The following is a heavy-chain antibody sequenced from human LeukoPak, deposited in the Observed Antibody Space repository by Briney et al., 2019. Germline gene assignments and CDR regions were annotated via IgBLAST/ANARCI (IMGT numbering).Heavy chain of an antibody. Sequence: TGGSLRLSCAASGSTFSSYGMHWVRQAPGKGLEWVSAISGSGGSTYYADSVKGRFTISRDNSKNTLYLQMNSLRAEDTAVYYCAKEAVRGNYNWFDPWGQGTLVTVSS. CDR2: ISGSGGST. V-gene: IGHV3-23*01. D-gene: IGHD3-10*01. CDR1: GSTFSSYG. J-gene: IGHJ5*02. CDR3: AKEAVRGNYNWFDP.